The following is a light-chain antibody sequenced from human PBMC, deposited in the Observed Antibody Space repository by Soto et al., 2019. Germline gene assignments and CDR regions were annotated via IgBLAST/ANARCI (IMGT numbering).Light chain of an antibody. CDR3: QQYGTSLPLT. J-gene: IGKJ4*01. V-gene: IGKV3-20*01. CDR1: QSVSNSY. Sequence: EIVLTQSPGTLSLSPGERATLSCRASQSVSNSYLAWYQQKPGQAPRLLIYGASSRATGIPDRFSGTGSGTDFTLTISRLESEDFALYYCQQYGTSLPLTFGGGTKVEIK. CDR2: GAS.